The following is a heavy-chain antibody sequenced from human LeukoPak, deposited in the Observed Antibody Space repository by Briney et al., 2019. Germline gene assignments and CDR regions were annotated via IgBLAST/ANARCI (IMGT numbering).Heavy chain of an antibody. D-gene: IGHD5-24*01. CDR3: ARDTRRDGYNDWVY. CDR2: MNPKSGNT. Sequence: GASVKVSCKASGYTFTRYDINWVRQATGQGLEWMGWMNPKSGNTGHAQKFQGRVTITRDTSISTAYMELSRLRSDDTAVYYCARDTRRDGYNDWVYWGQGTLVTVSS. CDR1: GYTFTRYD. V-gene: IGHV1-8*03. J-gene: IGHJ4*02.